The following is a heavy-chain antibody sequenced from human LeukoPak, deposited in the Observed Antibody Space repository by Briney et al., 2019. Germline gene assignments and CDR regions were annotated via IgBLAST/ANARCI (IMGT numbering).Heavy chain of an antibody. J-gene: IGHJ6*02. V-gene: IGHV1-18*01. CDR1: GYTFTSYG. CDR3: AREAGSTPDYYYGMDV. CDR2: ISAYNGNT. Sequence: GASVKVSCKASGYTFTSYGISWVRQAPGQGLEGMGWISAYNGNTNYAQTLQGRVTMTTDTSTSTAYMELRSLRSDDTAVYYCAREAGSTPDYYYGMDVWGQGTTVTVSS. D-gene: IGHD4-23*01.